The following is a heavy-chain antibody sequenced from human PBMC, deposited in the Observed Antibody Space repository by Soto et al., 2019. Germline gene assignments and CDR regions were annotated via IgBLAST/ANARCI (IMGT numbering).Heavy chain of an antibody. J-gene: IGHJ5*02. Sequence: ASVKVSCKTPGYAFATYAITWVRQAPGQGLEWMGTIHPGGVNIAYAQKFQGRVTMTKDTSTSTVYMELTSLTSKDTAVYYCARDQSWHDLLWWFDPWGQGTLVTVSS. D-gene: IGHD1-1*01. CDR1: GYAFATYA. V-gene: IGHV1-46*03. CDR3: ARDQSWHDLLWWFDP. CDR2: IHPGGVNI.